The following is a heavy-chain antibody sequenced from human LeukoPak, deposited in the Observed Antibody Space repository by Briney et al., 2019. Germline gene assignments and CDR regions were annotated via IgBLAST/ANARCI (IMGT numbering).Heavy chain of an antibody. J-gene: IGHJ4*02. CDR2: ISSSSSYI. Sequence: PGGSLRLSCAASGFTFSSYSMNWVRQAPGKGLEWVSSISSSSSYIYYADSVKGRFTISRDNAKNSLYLQMNSLRAEDTAVYYCARSLHYYDSSGYYDPFDYWGQGTLVTVSS. CDR3: ARSLHYYDSSGYYDPFDY. CDR1: GFTFSSYS. D-gene: IGHD3-22*01. V-gene: IGHV3-21*01.